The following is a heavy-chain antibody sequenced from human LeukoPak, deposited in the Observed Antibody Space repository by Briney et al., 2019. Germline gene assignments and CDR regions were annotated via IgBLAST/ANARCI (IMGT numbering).Heavy chain of an antibody. CDR1: GFTFDDYA. CDR2: ISGDGGST. V-gene: IGHV3-43*02. D-gene: IGHD3-9*01. CDR3: AKDGSVLRYFDWLLRHYYYGMDV. J-gene: IGHJ6*02. Sequence: GGSLRLSCAASGFTFDDYAMHWVRQAPGKGLEWVSLISGDGGSTYYADSVKGRFTISRDNSKNSLYLQMNSLRTEDTALYYCAKDGSVLRYFDWLLRHYYYGMDVWGQGTTVTVSS.